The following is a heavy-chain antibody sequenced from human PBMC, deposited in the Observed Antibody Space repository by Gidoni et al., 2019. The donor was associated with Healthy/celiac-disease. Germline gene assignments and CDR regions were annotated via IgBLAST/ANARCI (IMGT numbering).Heavy chain of an antibody. D-gene: IGHD6-6*01. Sequence: EVQLVESGGGLIQPGGSLRLSCAASGFTVSSNYMSWVRQAPGKGLVWVSVIYSGGSTYYADSVKGRFTISRDNSKNTLYLQMNSLRAEDTAVYYCAREGSEYSSSSGGYYYYGMDVWGQGTTVTVSS. CDR3: AREGSEYSSSSGGYYYYGMDV. J-gene: IGHJ6*02. V-gene: IGHV3-53*01. CDR2: IYSGGST. CDR1: GFTVSSNY.